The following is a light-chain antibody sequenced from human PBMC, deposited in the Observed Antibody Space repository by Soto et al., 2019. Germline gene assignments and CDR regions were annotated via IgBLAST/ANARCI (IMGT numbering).Light chain of an antibody. Sequence: SYELTQPPSASVSPGQTARITCSGDALARQFAYWYLQKPGQAPLLIIYKDNQRPSGIPERFSGSSSGTTVTLTISGVQAEDEADYHCQSADSSGTCVFGGGTKVTVL. CDR2: KDN. CDR1: ALARQF. CDR3: QSADSSGTCV. V-gene: IGLV3-25*02. J-gene: IGLJ2*01.